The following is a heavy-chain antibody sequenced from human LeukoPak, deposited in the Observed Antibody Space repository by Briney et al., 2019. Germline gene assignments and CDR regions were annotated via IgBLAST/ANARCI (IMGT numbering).Heavy chain of an antibody. CDR3: ARGGGSSWSHYYYYYMDV. Sequence: ASVKVSCKASGYTFTSYDINWVRQATGQGLEWMGWMNPNSGNTGYAQKFQGRVTITRNTSISTAYMELSSLRSEDTAVYYCARGGGSSWSHYYYYYMDVWGKGTTVTVSS. D-gene: IGHD6-13*01. CDR1: GYTFTSYD. J-gene: IGHJ6*03. CDR2: MNPNSGNT. V-gene: IGHV1-8*03.